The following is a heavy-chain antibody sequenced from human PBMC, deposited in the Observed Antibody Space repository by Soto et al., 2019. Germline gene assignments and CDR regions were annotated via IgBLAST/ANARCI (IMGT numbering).Heavy chain of an antibody. CDR3: ARDRGSGWYNWFDP. Sequence: SETLSLTFTVSGGSISSYYWSWIRQPPGKGLEWIGHIYYSRSTNYNPSLKSRVTISVDTSKNQFSLKLSSVTAADTAVYYCARDRGSGWYNWFDPWGQGTLVTVSS. D-gene: IGHD6-19*01. V-gene: IGHV4-59*01. CDR1: GGSISSYY. J-gene: IGHJ5*02. CDR2: IYYSRST.